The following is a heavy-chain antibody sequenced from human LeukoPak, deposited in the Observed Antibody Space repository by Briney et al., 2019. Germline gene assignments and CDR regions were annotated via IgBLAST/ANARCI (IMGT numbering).Heavy chain of an antibody. CDR1: GYTFTSYG. Sequence: ASVKVSCKASGYTFTSYGISWVRQAPGQGLEWMGWISAYNGNTNYAQKLQGRVTMTTDTSTSTAYMELRSLRSDDTAVYYCARAKPVTFTIFGVVIGVDAFDIWGQGTMVTVSA. V-gene: IGHV1-18*01. D-gene: IGHD3-3*01. CDR3: ARAKPVTFTIFGVVIGVDAFDI. CDR2: ISAYNGNT. J-gene: IGHJ3*02.